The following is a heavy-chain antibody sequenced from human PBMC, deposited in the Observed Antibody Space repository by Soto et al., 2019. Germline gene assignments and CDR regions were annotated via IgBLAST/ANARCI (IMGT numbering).Heavy chain of an antibody. CDR2: INEDGSDK. D-gene: IGHD6-19*01. Sequence: EVQLVESGGGLVQPGGSLRLSCAASGFNFNDYYMSWVRQAPGKGLEWVDNINEDGSDKRNVDAVKGRFTISRDNAKNSLYLQMSSLRTEDTGVYYCERVGSGWYDYWGQGTLVTVSS. CDR1: GFNFNDYY. V-gene: IGHV3-7*01. CDR3: ERVGSGWYDY. J-gene: IGHJ4*02.